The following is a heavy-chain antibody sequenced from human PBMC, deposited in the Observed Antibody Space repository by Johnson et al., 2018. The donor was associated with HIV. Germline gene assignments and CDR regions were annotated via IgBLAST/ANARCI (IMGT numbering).Heavy chain of an antibody. CDR1: GFTFSSYA. Sequence: QVQLVESGGGVVQPGRSLRLSCAASGFTFSSYAMHWVRKAPGKGLEWVAFIRYDGSNKYYADSVKGRFTISRDNSKNTLYLQMNSLRAEDTAVYYCVSEGFGELFNDAFDIWGQGTMVTVSS. J-gene: IGHJ3*02. D-gene: IGHD3-10*01. CDR2: IRYDGSNK. CDR3: VSEGFGELFNDAFDI. V-gene: IGHV3-30*02.